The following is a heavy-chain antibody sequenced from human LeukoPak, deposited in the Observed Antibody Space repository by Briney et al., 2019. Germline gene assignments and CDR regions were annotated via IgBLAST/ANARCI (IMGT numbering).Heavy chain of an antibody. CDR3: ARDGTAAGLYFDL. D-gene: IGHD6-13*01. CDR1: GFTFSSYW. V-gene: IGHV3-7*01. CDR2: IWQDGGEK. J-gene: IGHJ4*01. Sequence: GGSLRLSCAVSGFTFSSYWMNWVRQAPGKGLEWVASIWQDGGEKSYVDSVKGRFTISRDNTKNSLYLQINSLRAEDTAVYYCARDGTAAGLYFDLWGQGTLVTVSS.